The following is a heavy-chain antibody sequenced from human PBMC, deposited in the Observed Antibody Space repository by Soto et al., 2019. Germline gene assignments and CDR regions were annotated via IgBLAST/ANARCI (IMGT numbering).Heavy chain of an antibody. CDR3: VRLDSNYGNFYYGMDV. D-gene: IGHD4-4*01. J-gene: IGHJ6*02. CDR1: GYSFTSYW. CDR2: IDPTDSYT. V-gene: IGHV5-10-1*01. Sequence: PGESLKISCKGSGYSFTSYWISWVRQMPGKGLEWMVRIDPTDSYTKYSPSFQGHVTISADKSINTAYLQWSSLKASDTVMFYCVRLDSNYGNFYYGMDVWGQGTTVTVSS.